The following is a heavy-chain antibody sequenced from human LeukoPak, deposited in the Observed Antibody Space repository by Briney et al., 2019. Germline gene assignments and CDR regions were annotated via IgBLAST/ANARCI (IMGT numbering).Heavy chain of an antibody. CDR3: ARDGGIVGAGDYFDY. CDR2: IYYSGST. Sequence: SETLSLTCTVSGGSISSYYWSWIRQPPGKGLERIGYIYYSGSTNYNPSLKSRVTISVDTSKNQFSLKLSSVTAADTAVYYCARDGGIVGAGDYFDYWGQGTLVTVSS. V-gene: IGHV4-59*01. CDR1: GGSISSYY. J-gene: IGHJ4*02. D-gene: IGHD1-26*01.